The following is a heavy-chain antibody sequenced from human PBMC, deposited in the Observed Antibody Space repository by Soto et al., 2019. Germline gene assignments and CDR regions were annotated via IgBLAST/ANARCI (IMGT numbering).Heavy chain of an antibody. CDR1: GFSLSTSGVG. J-gene: IGHJ4*02. D-gene: IGHD4-17*01. CDR2: IYWDDDK. V-gene: IGHV2-5*02. CDR3: AHSLVASNYGDYEPINRFDY. Sequence: QITLKESGPTLVKPTQTLTLTCTFSGFSLSTSGVGVGWIRQPPGKALEWLALIYWDDDKRYSPSLKSRLTITKDTSKNQVVLTMTNMDPVDTATYDCAHSLVASNYGDYEPINRFDYWGQGTLVTVSS.